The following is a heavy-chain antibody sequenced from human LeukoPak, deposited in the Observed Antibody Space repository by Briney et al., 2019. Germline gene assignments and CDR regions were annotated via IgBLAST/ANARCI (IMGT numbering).Heavy chain of an antibody. J-gene: IGHJ5*02. CDR3: AREATVVRGNTIDP. Sequence: GGSPRLSCAASGFTFSSYWMSWVRQAPGKGLEWVANIKQDGSEKYYVDSVKGRFTISRDNAKNTLYLQMNSLRAEDTAVYYCAREATVVRGNTIDPWGQGTLVTVSS. CDR1: GFTFSSYW. V-gene: IGHV3-7*01. D-gene: IGHD3-10*01. CDR2: IKQDGSEK.